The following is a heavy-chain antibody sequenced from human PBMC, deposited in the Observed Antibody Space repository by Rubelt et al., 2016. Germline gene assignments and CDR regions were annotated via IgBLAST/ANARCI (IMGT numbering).Heavy chain of an antibody. CDR1: GGSISSSGYY. Sequence: QLQLQESGPGLIKPSETLSLTCTVSGGSISSSGYYWGWIRQPPGKGPEWIGSIYHSGNTYYNPSLKSRATITVNTTKNQFALKLSSVTAADTAVYYCARHSTLYGHVDYWGQGTLVTVSS. CDR3: ARHSTLYGHVDY. CDR2: IYHSGNT. J-gene: IGHJ4*02. V-gene: IGHV4-39*01. D-gene: IGHD3-16*01.